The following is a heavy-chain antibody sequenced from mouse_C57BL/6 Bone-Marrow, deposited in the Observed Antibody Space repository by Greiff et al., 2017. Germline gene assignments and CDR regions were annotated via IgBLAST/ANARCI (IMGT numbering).Heavy chain of an antibody. CDR1: GYTFTSYG. CDR3: AKETTVGAMDY. Sequence: QVQLQQSGPGLVQPSQSLSITCTASGYTFTSYGVHWVSQSPGKGLEWLGVIWSGGSTAYNAAFMSSLSITEENSKSQVFFKISSLQADDAAIYYCAKETTVGAMDYWGQGTSVTVSS. CDR2: IWSGGST. D-gene: IGHD1-1*01. J-gene: IGHJ4*01. V-gene: IGHV2-5*01.